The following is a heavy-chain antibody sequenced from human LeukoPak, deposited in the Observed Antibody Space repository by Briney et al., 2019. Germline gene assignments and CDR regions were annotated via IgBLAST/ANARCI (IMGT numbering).Heavy chain of an antibody. J-gene: IGHJ4*02. CDR3: ARLDHYWAKTDY. CDR1: GGSISSSNYY. Sequence: PSETLSLTCTVSGGSISSSNYYWGWIRQPPGEGLEWIGSIFPSGTIFYNPSLTSRVTVSLGASKNQFSLKLLSVTAADTAVYYCARLDHYWAKTDYWGQGTLVTVSS. CDR2: IFPSGTI. V-gene: IGHV4-39*01. D-gene: IGHD2-8*02.